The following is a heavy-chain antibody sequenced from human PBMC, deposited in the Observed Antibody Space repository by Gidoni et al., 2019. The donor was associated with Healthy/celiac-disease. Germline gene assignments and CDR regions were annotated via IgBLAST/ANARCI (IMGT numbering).Heavy chain of an antibody. CDR1: GFTFSRYA. V-gene: IGHV3-23*01. D-gene: IGHD3-9*01. CDR3: ATLTGYSPPLDY. Sequence: EVQLLESGGGLVQPGGSLRLSCAASGFTFSRYAMSWVLQAPGKGLGWVSAISGSGGSTYYADSVKGRFTIARDNSKNTLYLQMNSLRAEDTAVYYCATLTGYSPPLDYWGQGTLVTVSS. CDR2: ISGSGGST. J-gene: IGHJ4*02.